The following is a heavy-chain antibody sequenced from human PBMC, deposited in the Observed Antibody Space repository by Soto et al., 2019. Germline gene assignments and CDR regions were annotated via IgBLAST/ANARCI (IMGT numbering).Heavy chain of an antibody. D-gene: IGHD3-10*01. CDR1: GFTFSSYS. CDR3: ARDHRYYGSGSYIHDAFDI. CDR2: ISSSSSYI. V-gene: IGHV3-21*01. Sequence: GGSLRLSCAASGFTFSSYSMNWVRQAPEKGLEWVSSISSSSSYIYYADSVKGRFTISRDNAKNSLYLQMNSLRAEDTAVYYCARDHRYYGSGSYIHDAFDIWGQGTMVTVSS. J-gene: IGHJ3*02.